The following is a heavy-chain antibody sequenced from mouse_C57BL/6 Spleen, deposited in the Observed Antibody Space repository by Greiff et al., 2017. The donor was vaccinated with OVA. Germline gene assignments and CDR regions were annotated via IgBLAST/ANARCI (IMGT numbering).Heavy chain of an antibody. CDR1: GYTFTDYE. V-gene: IGHV1-15*01. CDR2: IDPETGGT. D-gene: IGHD2-1*01. J-gene: IGHJ1*03. CDR3: TRCYYGNYDWYFDV. Sequence: QVQLQQSGAELVRPGASVTLSCKASGYTFTDYEMHWVKQTPVHGLEWIGAIDPETGGTAYNQKFKGKAILTADKSSSTAYMELRSLTSEDSAVYYCTRCYYGNYDWYFDVWGTGTTVTVSS.